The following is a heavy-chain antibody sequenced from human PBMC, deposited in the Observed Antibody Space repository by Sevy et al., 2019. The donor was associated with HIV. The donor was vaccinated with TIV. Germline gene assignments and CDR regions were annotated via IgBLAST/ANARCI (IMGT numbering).Heavy chain of an antibody. V-gene: IGHV3-21*03. D-gene: IGHD2-2*01. J-gene: IGHJ4*02. CDR3: AKSYAHRRWFFDY. Sequence: GGCLRLSCVASGFTFSSYNMNWVRQAPGKGLEWVSSISSSSSYVYHADSVKGRFTISRDNAKNSLYLQMNSLRAEDTAVYYCAKSYAHRRWFFDYWGQGTAVTVSS. CDR2: ISSSSSYV. CDR1: GFTFSSYN.